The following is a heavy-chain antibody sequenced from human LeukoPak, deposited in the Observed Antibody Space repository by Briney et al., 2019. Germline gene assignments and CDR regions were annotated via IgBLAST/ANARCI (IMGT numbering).Heavy chain of an antibody. CDR1: GDSISSYY. D-gene: IGHD1-26*01. J-gene: IGHJ4*02. CDR3: ARQSGRNLLDY. CDR2: IYYSGST. V-gene: IGHV4-59*08. Sequence: SETLSLTCTVSGDSISSYYWSWLRQPPGKGLEWIGHIYYSGSTDYNPSLKSRVTISVDTSKNQFSLKLSSVTAADTAVYYCARQSGRNLLDYWGQGTLVTVSS.